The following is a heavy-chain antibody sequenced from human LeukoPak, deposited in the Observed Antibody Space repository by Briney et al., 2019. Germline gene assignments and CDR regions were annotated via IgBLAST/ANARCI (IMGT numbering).Heavy chain of an antibody. Sequence: SETLSLTCTVSGSSISSYYWSWIRQPPWKGLEWIGYIYYSGSTNYNPSLKSRVTISVDTSKNQFSLKLSSVTAADTAVYYCARTSGFGEFFDYWGQGTLVTVSS. J-gene: IGHJ4*02. V-gene: IGHV4-59*01. CDR2: IYYSGST. D-gene: IGHD3-10*01. CDR1: GSSISSYY. CDR3: ARTSGFGEFFDY.